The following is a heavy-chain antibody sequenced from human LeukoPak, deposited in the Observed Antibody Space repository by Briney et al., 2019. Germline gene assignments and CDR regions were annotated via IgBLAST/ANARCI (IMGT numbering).Heavy chain of an antibody. J-gene: IGHJ4*02. D-gene: IGHD6-13*01. CDR3: AKVPGYSSIFDY. CDR2: ISSGGDGT. Sequence: GGSLRLSCAASGFTFSSYAMSWVRQAPGKGLESVSAISSGGDGTYYADSVKGRFTISRDNSKNTLYLQMNSLRAEDTAVYYCAKVPGYSSIFDYWGQGTLVTVSS. V-gene: IGHV3-23*01. CDR1: GFTFSSYA.